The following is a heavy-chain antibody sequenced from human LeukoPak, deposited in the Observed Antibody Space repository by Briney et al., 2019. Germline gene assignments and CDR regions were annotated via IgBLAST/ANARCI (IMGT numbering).Heavy chain of an antibody. Sequence: KPSETLSLTCAVYGGSFSGYYWSWIRQPPGKGLEWIGEINHSGSTNYNPSLKNRVTISVDTSKNQFSLKLSSVTAADTAVYYCARGREDILVVPALYYFDYWGQGTLVTVSS. J-gene: IGHJ4*02. V-gene: IGHV4-34*01. CDR3: ARGREDILVVPALYYFDY. CDR2: INHSGST. CDR1: GGSFSGYY. D-gene: IGHD2-2*01.